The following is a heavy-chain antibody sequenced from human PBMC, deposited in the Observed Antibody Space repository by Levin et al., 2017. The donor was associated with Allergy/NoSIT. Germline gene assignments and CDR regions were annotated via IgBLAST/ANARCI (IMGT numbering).Heavy chain of an antibody. CDR3: AKDGLRELRFLEWPPSYMDV. CDR2: IRGSGTTT. CDR1: GFTFSSYA. J-gene: IGHJ6*04. V-gene: IGHV3-23*01. D-gene: IGHD3-3*01. Sequence: GGSLRLSCAASGFTFSSYAMTWVRQAPGKGLEWVSGIRGSGTTTYYADSVKGRFTISRDNSKNMLYLQMNSLRVDDTAEYYCAKDGLRELRFLEWPPSYMDVWGRGTTVTVSS.